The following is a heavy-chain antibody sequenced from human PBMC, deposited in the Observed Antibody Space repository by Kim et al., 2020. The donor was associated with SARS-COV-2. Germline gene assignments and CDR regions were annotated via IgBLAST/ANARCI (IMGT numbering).Heavy chain of an antibody. Sequence: SVKVSCKASGFTFTSSAVQWVRQARGQRLEWIGWIVVGSGNTNYAQKFQERVTITRDMSTSTAYMELSSLRSEDTAVYYCAAAGSGYYPFDYWGQGTLVTVSS. CDR3: AAAGSGYYPFDY. D-gene: IGHD3-22*01. J-gene: IGHJ4*02. CDR1: GFTFTSSA. V-gene: IGHV1-58*01. CDR2: IVVGSGNT.